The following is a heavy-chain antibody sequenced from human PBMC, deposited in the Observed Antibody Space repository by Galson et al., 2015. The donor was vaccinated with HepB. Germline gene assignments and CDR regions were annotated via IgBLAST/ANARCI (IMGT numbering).Heavy chain of an antibody. Sequence: SVKVSCKASGYTFTSYGISWVRQAPGQGLEWMGWISAYNGNTNYAQKLQGRVTMTTDTSTSTAYMELRSLRSDDTAVYYCARIRGDYVLGGWFDPWGQGTLVTVSS. CDR2: ISAYNGNT. CDR1: GYTFTSYG. D-gene: IGHD4-17*01. CDR3: ARIRGDYVLGGWFDP. V-gene: IGHV1-18*01. J-gene: IGHJ5*02.